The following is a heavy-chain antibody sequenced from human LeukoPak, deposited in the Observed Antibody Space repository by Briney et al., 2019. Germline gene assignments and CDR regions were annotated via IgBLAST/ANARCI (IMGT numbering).Heavy chain of an antibody. J-gene: IGHJ4*02. CDR2: ISGSGGST. D-gene: IGHD3-10*01. V-gene: IGHV3-23*01. Sequence: GGSLRLSCAASGFTFSSYAMSWVSQAPGKGLEWVSSISGSGGSTYYADSVKGRFTISRDNSKNTLYLQMNSLRAEDTAVYYCAKTQDVLLFDRPPHPFDYWGQGTLVTVSS. CDR3: AKTQDVLLFDRPPHPFDY. CDR1: GFTFSSYA.